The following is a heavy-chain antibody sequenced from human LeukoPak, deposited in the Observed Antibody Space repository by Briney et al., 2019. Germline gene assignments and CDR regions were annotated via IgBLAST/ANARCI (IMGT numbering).Heavy chain of an antibody. V-gene: IGHV4-61*01. Sequence: SETLSLTCTVSGGSVSSGSDYWSWLRRPPGKGLEWLGDIYYSESTNYNPSLRSRVTISVDTSKNQFSLNLSSVTAADTAVYYCARDGRGYYDSSGSFDYWGQGTLVTVSS. CDR1: GGSVSSGSDY. D-gene: IGHD3-22*01. CDR2: IYYSEST. CDR3: ARDGRGYYDSSGSFDY. J-gene: IGHJ4*02.